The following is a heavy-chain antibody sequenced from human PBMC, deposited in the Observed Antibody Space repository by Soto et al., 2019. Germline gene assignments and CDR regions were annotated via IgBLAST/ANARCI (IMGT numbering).Heavy chain of an antibody. CDR2: TYYRSKWTN. J-gene: IGHJ4*02. D-gene: IGHD6-6*01. Sequence: SQTLSLTCAISGDSVSSTSASWNWIRQSQSRGLEWLGRTYYRSKWTNDYAVSVKSRITINPDTSKNQFSLQLSSVTPEDTAMYYCVRGYSSSFDYWGQGTLVTV. CDR1: GDSVSSTSAS. CDR3: VRGYSSSFDY. V-gene: IGHV6-1*01.